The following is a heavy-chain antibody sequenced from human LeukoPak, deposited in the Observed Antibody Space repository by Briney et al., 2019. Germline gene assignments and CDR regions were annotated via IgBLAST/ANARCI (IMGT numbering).Heavy chain of an antibody. D-gene: IGHD6-13*01. CDR2: INNGGST. Sequence: GGSLRLSCAASGLTVSSNYMSWVRQAPGQGLEWVSGINNGGSTSYTDSVKGRFTISRDNSKNTLYLQMNSLRAEDTAVYYCARTGGYRFDPWGQGTLVTVSS. CDR1: GLTVSSNY. V-gene: IGHV3-53*01. J-gene: IGHJ5*02. CDR3: ARTGGYRFDP.